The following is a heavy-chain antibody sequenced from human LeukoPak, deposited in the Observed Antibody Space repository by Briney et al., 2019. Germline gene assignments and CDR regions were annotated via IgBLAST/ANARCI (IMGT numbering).Heavy chain of an antibody. CDR3: ARENRFNDALDI. V-gene: IGHV3-48*02. CDR2: ISSRSTTK. J-gene: IGHJ3*02. D-gene: IGHD2/OR15-2a*01. CDR1: GFTFSSFW. Sequence: GGSLRLSCAASGFTFSSFWMRWVRQAPGKGLEGLSYISSRSTTKNYADSVKGRFTISRDNVNNSLYLQMSNLRDEDTAVYYCARENRFNDALDIWGQGTKVTVSS.